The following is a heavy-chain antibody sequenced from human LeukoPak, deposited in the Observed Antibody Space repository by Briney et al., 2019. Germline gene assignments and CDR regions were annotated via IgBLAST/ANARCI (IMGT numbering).Heavy chain of an antibody. D-gene: IGHD3-10*01. CDR1: GFTFSSYW. Sequence: GGSLRLSCAASGFTFSSYWMSWVRQAPGKGLEWAANIKQDGSEKSYVDSVKGRLTISRDNAKNSLYLQMNSLRAEDTALYYCAKDIKWFGEGLFDYWGQGTLVTVSS. CDR2: IKQDGSEK. V-gene: IGHV3-7*03. J-gene: IGHJ4*02. CDR3: AKDIKWFGEGLFDY.